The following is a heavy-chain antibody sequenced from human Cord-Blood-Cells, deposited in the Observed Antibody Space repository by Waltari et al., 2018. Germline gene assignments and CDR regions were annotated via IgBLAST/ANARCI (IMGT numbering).Heavy chain of an antibody. Sequence: QVQLVQSGAEVKKPGASVKVSCKASGYTFTSYDINWVRQATVPGLEWMGWMNPNSGNTGYAKNFQGRVTMTRNTSISTAYMELSSLRSEDTAVYYCARRYCSGGSCYFDWYFDLWGRGTLVTVSS. V-gene: IGHV1-8*01. CDR1: GYTFTSYD. D-gene: IGHD2-15*01. J-gene: IGHJ2*01. CDR3: ARRYCSGGSCYFDWYFDL. CDR2: MNPNSGNT.